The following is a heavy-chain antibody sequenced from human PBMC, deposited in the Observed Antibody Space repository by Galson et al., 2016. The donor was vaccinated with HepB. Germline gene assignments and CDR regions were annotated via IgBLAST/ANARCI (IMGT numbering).Heavy chain of an antibody. Sequence: SETLSLTCTVSGDSVSSGRYYWNWIRQPPGKGLEWIGYIYYSDSTNYNPSLKSRVTISVDTSKNQVSLNLHSVTAADTAVYYCARALPAFQMTYYFDYWGQGTLVTVSS. CDR2: IYYSDST. V-gene: IGHV4-61*01. CDR3: ARALPAFQMTYYFDY. D-gene: IGHD2-2*01. J-gene: IGHJ4*02. CDR1: GDSVSSGRYY.